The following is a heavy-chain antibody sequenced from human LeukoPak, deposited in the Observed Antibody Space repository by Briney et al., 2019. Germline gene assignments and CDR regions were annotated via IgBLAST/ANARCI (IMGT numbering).Heavy chain of an antibody. CDR2: IIPIFGSV. CDR1: GGTFSSYA. V-gene: IGHV1-69*13. J-gene: IGHJ5*02. D-gene: IGHD1-7*01. CDR3: ASNRAGTSLDP. Sequence: ASVKVSCKASGGTFSSYAINWVRQAPGQGLEWMGGIIPIFGSVNYAQKFQGRVTITADESTSTTYMELSSLRSEDTAVYYCASNRAGTSLDPWGQGTLITVSS.